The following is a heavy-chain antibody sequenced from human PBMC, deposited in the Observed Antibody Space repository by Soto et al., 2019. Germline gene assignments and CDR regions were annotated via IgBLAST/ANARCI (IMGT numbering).Heavy chain of an antibody. J-gene: IGHJ4*02. V-gene: IGHV3-23*01. CDR1: GFTFSSYA. Sequence: PGGSLRLSCAASGFTFSSYAMSWVRQAPGKGLEWVSAISGSGVSTYYTDSVKGRFTISRDNSKNTLYLQMNSLRAEDTAVYYCAKDLEMHSSGWYCFDYWGQGTLVTVSS. CDR3: AKDLEMHSSGWYCFDY. D-gene: IGHD6-19*01. CDR2: ISGSGVST.